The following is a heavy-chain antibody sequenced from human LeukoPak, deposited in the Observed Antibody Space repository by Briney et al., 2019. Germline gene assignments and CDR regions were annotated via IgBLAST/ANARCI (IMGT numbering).Heavy chain of an antibody. J-gene: IGHJ6*03. Sequence: SETLSLTCTVSGDSISNYYWNWIRQAPGKGLEWIGYIFYSGGTNYNSSLKSRATISVDRSKNQFSLRLSSVTAADTAVYYCARTPPLEPYYYIDVWGKGTTVTVS. CDR3: ARTPPLEPYYYIDV. CDR1: GDSISNYY. CDR2: IFYSGGT. V-gene: IGHV4-59*12.